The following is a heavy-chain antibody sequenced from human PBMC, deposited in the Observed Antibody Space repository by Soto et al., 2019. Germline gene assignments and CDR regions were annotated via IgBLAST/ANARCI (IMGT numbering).Heavy chain of an antibody. V-gene: IGHV3-23*01. D-gene: IGHD3-22*01. CDR1: GFTFSNYA. CDR2: VSSTGTSP. J-gene: IGHJ3*01. CDR3: XKARPSGGYYYVEAFDV. Sequence: PGGSLRLSCSASGFTFSNYAMSWVRQSPGKGLEWVSAVSSTGTSPYYAGSVQGRFTISRDNSKNMFYLQMKSLRAEDTAIYYCXKARPSGGYYYVEAFDVWGQGTMVTVSS.